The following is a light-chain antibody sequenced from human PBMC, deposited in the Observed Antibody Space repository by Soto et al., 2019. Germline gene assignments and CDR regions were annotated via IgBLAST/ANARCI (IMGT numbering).Light chain of an antibody. V-gene: IGLV2-23*02. J-gene: IGLJ2*01. CDR1: SSDVGSYNL. CDR3: CSYAGSSIVV. Sequence: QSALTQPASVSGSPGQSITISCTGTSSDVGSYNLVSWYQQHPGKAPKLMIYEVSKRPSGVSNRFSGSKSGNTASPTISGLQAEDEADYYCCSYAGSSIVVFGGGTKVTVL. CDR2: EVS.